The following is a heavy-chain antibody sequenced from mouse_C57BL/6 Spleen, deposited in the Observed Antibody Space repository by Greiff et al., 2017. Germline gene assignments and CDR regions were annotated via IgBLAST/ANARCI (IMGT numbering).Heavy chain of an antibody. CDR1: GYTFTDYY. J-gene: IGHJ2*01. V-gene: IGHV1-75*01. CDR2: IFPGSGST. CDR3: AREGGYDGSPYFDY. Sequence: QVQLQQSGPELVKPGASVKISCKASGYTFTDYYINWVKQRPGQGLEWIGWIFPGSGSTYYNEKFKGKATRTVDKSSSTAYMLLSSLTSEDSAVYFCAREGGYDGSPYFDYWGQGTTLTVSS. D-gene: IGHD2-3*01.